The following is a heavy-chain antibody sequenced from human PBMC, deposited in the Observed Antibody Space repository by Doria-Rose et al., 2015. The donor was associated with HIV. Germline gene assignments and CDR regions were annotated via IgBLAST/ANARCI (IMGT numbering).Heavy chain of an antibody. CDR2: IISDDER. Sequence: SGPVLVKPTETPTLTCTVSGVSLSSPGMGVSWIRQPPGKALGWLANIISDDERSYKTSLKSRLTISRGASKRQVVLTMTDMDPVDTATYYCARIKSGRWYHKYYFDLWGQGTLVIVSA. J-gene: IGHJ4*02. D-gene: IGHD6-13*01. V-gene: IGHV2-26*01. CDR3: ARIKSGRWYHKYYFDL. CDR1: GVSLSSPGMG.